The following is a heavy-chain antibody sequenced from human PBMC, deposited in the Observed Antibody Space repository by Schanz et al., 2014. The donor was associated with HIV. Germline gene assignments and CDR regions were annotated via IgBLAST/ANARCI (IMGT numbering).Heavy chain of an antibody. D-gene: IGHD2-21*02. CDR2: ISTTGSTI. CDR3: ASLASVVVTATPFDY. V-gene: IGHV3-11*01. Sequence: QLQLVESGGGLVKPGGSLRLSCVASGFTFSDYYLNWIRQAPGKGLEWVSYISTTGSTIYYADFVKGRFTISRDNAKNSLYLQMNNLKAEDTAVYFCASLASVVVTATPFDYWGHGTLVTVSS. CDR1: GFTFSDYY. J-gene: IGHJ4*01.